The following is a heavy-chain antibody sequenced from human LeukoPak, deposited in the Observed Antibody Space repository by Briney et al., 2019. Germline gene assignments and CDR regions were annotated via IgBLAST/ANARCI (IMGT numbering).Heavy chain of an antibody. V-gene: IGHV1-46*01. CDR3: ARDLGSDAFDI. D-gene: IGHD3-16*01. J-gene: IGHJ3*02. Sequence: GASVKVSCKASGYTFTSYYMHWVRQAPGQGLEWMGIINPSGGSTSYAQKFQGRVTMTRDTSTSTVYMELSSLRSEDTAVSYCARDLGSDAFDIWGQGTMVTVSS. CDR1: GYTFTSYY. CDR2: INPSGGST.